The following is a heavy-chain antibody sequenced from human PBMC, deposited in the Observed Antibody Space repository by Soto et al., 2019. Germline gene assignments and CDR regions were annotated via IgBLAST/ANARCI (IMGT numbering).Heavy chain of an antibody. Sequence: SVKVSCKASGGTFSSYAISWVRQAPGQGLEWMGGIIPIFGTANYAQKFQGRVTITADESTSTAYMELSSLRSEDTAVYYCARGTWNYVFLDYWGQGTLVTVSS. D-gene: IGHD1-7*01. V-gene: IGHV1-69*13. J-gene: IGHJ4*02. CDR1: GGTFSSYA. CDR3: ARGTWNYVFLDY. CDR2: IIPIFGTA.